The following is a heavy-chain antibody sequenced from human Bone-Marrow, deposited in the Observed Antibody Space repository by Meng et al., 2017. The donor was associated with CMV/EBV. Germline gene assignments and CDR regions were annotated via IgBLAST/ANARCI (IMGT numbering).Heavy chain of an antibody. CDR2: MNPNSGNT. D-gene: IGHD2-15*01. Sequence: ASVKVSCKASGCTFTSYDINWVRQATGQGLEWMGWMNPNSGNTGYAQKFQGRVTITRNTSISTAYMELSSLRSEDTAVYYCARAKLGYCSGGSCYSLGVWGQGTTVTVSS. V-gene: IGHV1-8*03. CDR1: GCTFTSYD. J-gene: IGHJ6*02. CDR3: ARAKLGYCSGGSCYSLGV.